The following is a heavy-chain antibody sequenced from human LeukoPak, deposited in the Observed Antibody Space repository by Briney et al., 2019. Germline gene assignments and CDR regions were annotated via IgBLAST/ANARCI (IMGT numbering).Heavy chain of an antibody. CDR2: IYPGDSDT. CDR1: GYSFTSYW. CDR3: ARQSAYCGGDCYQASDY. D-gene: IGHD2-21*01. V-gene: IGHV5-51*07. Sequence: GESLKISCKGSGYSFTSYWIGWVHQMPGKGLEWMGIIYPGDSDTRYSPSFQGQVTISADKSISTAYLQWSSLKASDTAMYYCARQSAYCGGDCYQASDYWGQGTLVTVSS. J-gene: IGHJ4*02.